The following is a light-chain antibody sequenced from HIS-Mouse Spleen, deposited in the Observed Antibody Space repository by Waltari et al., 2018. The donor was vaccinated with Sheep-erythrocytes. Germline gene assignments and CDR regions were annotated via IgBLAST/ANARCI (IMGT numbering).Light chain of an antibody. V-gene: IGLV2-11*01. CDR2: DVS. CDR3: CSYAGSYNHV. CDR1: SSDVGGYNY. Sequence: QSALTQPRSVSGSPGQSVTISCTGTSSDVGGYNYVSWYQQHPGKAPKLTIYDVSNRPSGVPVRFSGSKSGNTASLTISGLQAEDEADYYCCSYAGSYNHVFATGTKVTVL. J-gene: IGLJ1*01.